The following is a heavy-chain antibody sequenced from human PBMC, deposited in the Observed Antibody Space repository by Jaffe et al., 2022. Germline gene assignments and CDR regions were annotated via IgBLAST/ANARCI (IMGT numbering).Heavy chain of an antibody. CDR1: GFTFSSYA. V-gene: IGHV3-23*01. Sequence: EVQLLESGGGLVQPGGSLRLSCAASGFTFSSYAMSWVRQAPGKGLEWVSAISGSGGSTYYADSVKGRFTISRDNSKNTLYLQMNSLRAEDTAVYYCAKRDSYSSSWYVLWYFDLWGRGTLVTVSS. J-gene: IGHJ2*01. CDR2: ISGSGGST. CDR3: AKRDSYSSSWYVLWYFDL. D-gene: IGHD6-13*01.